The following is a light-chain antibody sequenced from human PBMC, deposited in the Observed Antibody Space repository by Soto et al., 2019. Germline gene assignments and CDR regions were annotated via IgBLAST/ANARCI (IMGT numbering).Light chain of an antibody. CDR3: HQYDSSPLT. J-gene: IGKJ4*01. CDR2: GAS. Sequence: EIVLTQSPGTLSLSPGERATLSCRASQSVSSSYLAWYQQKPGQAPRLLIYGASSRATGIPDRFSGSGSGTDVTLTISRLEPEDFAVYYCHQYDSSPLTFGGGTKVEIK. CDR1: QSVSSSY. V-gene: IGKV3-20*01.